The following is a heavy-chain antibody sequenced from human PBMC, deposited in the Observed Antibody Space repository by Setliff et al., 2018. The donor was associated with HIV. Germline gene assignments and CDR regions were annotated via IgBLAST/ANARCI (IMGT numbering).Heavy chain of an antibody. CDR1: GGSISSSSYY. Sequence: PSETLFLTCTVSGGSISSSSYYWGWIRQPPGKGLEWIGSIYYSGSTYYNPSLKSRVTISVDTSKNQFSLKLSSVTAADTAVYYCMIAVAADAFDIWGQGTMVTVSS. CDR3: MIAVAADAFDI. D-gene: IGHD6-19*01. V-gene: IGHV4-39*01. CDR2: IYYSGST. J-gene: IGHJ3*02.